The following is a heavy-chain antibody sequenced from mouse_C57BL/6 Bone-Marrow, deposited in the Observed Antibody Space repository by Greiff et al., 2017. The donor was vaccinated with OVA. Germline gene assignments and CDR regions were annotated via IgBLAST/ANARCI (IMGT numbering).Heavy chain of an antibody. CDR2: IYPGDGDT. Sequence: VQLQQSGPELVKPGASVKISCKASGYAFSSSWMNWVKQRPVKGLEWIGRIYPGDGDTNYNGKFKGKATLTADKSSSTAYMQLSSLTSEDSAGYFCARHEDGYYASYFDYWGQGTTLTVSS. V-gene: IGHV1-82*01. CDR3: ARHEDGYYASYFDY. CDR1: GYAFSSSW. J-gene: IGHJ2*01. D-gene: IGHD2-3*01.